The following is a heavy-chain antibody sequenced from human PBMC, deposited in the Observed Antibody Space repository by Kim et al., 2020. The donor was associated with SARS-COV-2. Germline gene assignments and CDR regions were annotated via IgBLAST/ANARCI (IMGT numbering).Heavy chain of an antibody. D-gene: IGHD5-18*01. J-gene: IGHJ4*02. V-gene: IGHV4-39*01. Sequence: TPSLQRRVTISLDTATTQFSLKLSSVTAADTAVYYCARLRGWIQLWWFDYWGQGTLVTVSS. CDR3: ARLRGWIQLWWFDY.